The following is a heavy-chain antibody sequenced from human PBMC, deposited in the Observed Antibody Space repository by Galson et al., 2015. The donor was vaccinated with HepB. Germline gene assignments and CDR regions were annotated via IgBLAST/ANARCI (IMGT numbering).Heavy chain of an antibody. J-gene: IGHJ4*02. CDR1: GFTFSSYS. CDR2: ISSSSSTI. CDR3: ARGGPLTGYYGFDY. D-gene: IGHD3-9*01. Sequence: SLRLSCAASGFTFSSYSMNWVRQAPGKGLEWVSYISSSSSTIYYADSVKGRFTISRDNAKNSLYLQMNSLRAEDTAVYYCARGGPLTGYYGFDYWGQGTLVTVSS. V-gene: IGHV3-48*01.